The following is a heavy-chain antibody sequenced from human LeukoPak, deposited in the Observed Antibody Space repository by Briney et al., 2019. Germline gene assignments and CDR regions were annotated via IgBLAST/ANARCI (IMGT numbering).Heavy chain of an antibody. CDR2: ISEDATNK. V-gene: IGHV3-30-3*01. J-gene: IGHJ4*02. CDR1: GFSLSSYA. CDR3: AREEQQLAGSLDY. Sequence: GGSLRLSCAASGFSLSSYAMQWVRQAPGKGPEWVSGISEDATNKYHADSVKGRFTISRDNSKNTLHLQMDSLRPEDTAVYYCAREEQQLAGSLDYWGQGTLVTVSS. D-gene: IGHD6-13*01.